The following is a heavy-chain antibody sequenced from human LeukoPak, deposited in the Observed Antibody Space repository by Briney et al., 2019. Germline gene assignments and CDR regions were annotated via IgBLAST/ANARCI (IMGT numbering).Heavy chain of an antibody. J-gene: IGHJ4*02. CDR2: ISGSGGST. V-gene: IGHV3-23*01. D-gene: IGHD3-10*01. CDR3: AKRGVVIRVVLVGFHKEAYYFES. CDR1: GFTFNNYA. Sequence: GGSLRLSCAASGFTFNNYAVIWVRQAPGKGLEWVSAISGSGGSTYYADSAKGRFTISRDNSKNTLFLQMNSLRAEDTAVYYCAKRGVVIRVVLVGFHKEAYYFESWGQGALVTVSS.